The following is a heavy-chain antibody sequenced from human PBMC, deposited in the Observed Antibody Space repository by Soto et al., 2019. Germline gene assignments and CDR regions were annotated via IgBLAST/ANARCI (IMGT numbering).Heavy chain of an antibody. Sequence: KTSETLSLTCTVSGGSITSSYWSWIRRPSGKGLEWIAYIYDTGISGYTPSTSYNPSLKSRVTMSVDTSKSQFSLKLTSVTAADTAVYYCARGEDAFFYYGLDVWGQGITVTVSS. CDR1: GGSITSSY. CDR2: IYDTGISGYTPST. J-gene: IGHJ6*02. CDR3: ARGEDAFFYYGLDV. V-gene: IGHV4-59*01.